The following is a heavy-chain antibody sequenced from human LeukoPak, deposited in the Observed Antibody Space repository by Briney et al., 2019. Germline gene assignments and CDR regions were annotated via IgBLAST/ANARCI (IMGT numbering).Heavy chain of an antibody. CDR2: IYRGDST. D-gene: IGHD6-13*01. V-gene: IGHV3-66*01. CDR1: GFTVSSNY. CDR3: ASRHSYSSSWSASDI. J-gene: IGHJ3*02. Sequence: GSLRPSCAASGFTVSSNYMSWVRQAPGKGLEWVSVIYRGDSTYYADSVKGRFTISRDNSQNAVYHQMNSLRAEDTAVYYCASRHSYSSSWSASDIWGQGTMVTVSS.